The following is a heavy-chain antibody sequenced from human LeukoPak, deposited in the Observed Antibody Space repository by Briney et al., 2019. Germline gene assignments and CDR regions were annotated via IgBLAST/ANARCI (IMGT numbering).Heavy chain of an antibody. V-gene: IGHV1-8*03. Sequence: ASVKVSCKASGYTFTSYDINWVRQATGQGLEWMGWMNPNCGNTGYAQKFQGRVTITRNTSISTAYMELSSLRSEDTAVYYCARGLRVRGVIYYYYYMDVWGKGTAVTVSS. J-gene: IGHJ6*03. CDR3: ARGLRVRGVIYYYYYMDV. D-gene: IGHD3-10*01. CDR1: GYTFTSYD. CDR2: MNPNCGNT.